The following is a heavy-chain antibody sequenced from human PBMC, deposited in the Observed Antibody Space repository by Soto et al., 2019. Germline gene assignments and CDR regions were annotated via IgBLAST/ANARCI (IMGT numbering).Heavy chain of an antibody. J-gene: IGHJ4*02. CDR2: ISYDGSNK. D-gene: IGHD3-3*01. CDR3: ARALPDYDFWSGHIDY. V-gene: IGHV3-30-3*01. CDR1: GFTFSSYA. Sequence: GGSLRLSCAASGFTFSSYAMHWVRQAPGKGLEWVAVISYDGSNKYYADSVKGRFTISRDNSKNTLYLQMNSLRAEDTAVYYCARALPDYDFWSGHIDYWGQGTLVTVSS.